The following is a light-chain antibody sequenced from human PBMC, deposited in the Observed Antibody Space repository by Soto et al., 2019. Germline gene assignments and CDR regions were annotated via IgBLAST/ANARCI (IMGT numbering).Light chain of an antibody. Sequence: ETVLTQSPATLSLSPGERGTLSCRASRSISTYLAWYQQKPGQAPRLLIYAASSRATGIPDRFSGGGSGTDFTLTISRLEPEDFAVYYCQQCGSSPWTFGQGTKVDIK. J-gene: IGKJ1*01. CDR3: QQCGSSPWT. CDR2: AAS. CDR1: RSISTY. V-gene: IGKV3-20*01.